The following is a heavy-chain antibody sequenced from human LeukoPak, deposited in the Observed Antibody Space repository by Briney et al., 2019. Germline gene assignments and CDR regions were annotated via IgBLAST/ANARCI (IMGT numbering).Heavy chain of an antibody. J-gene: IGHJ4*02. CDR1: GFTFSNYW. CDR2: ISYDGSNK. CDR3: ARGRVQLWLIDDY. D-gene: IGHD5-18*01. Sequence: ALRLSCAASGFTFSNYWMSWVRQAPGKGLEWVAVISYDGSNKYYADSVKGRFTISRDNSKNTLYLQMNSLRAEDTAVYYCARGRVQLWLIDDYWGQGTLVTVSS. V-gene: IGHV3-30-3*01.